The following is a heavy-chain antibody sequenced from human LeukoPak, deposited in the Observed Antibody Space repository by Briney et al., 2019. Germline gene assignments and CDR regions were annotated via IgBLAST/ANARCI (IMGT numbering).Heavy chain of an antibody. Sequence: SETLSLTCTVSGGSISGYYWSWIGQPPGKGLEWIGYIYYSGSTNYNPSLKSRVTISVDTSKNQFSLKLSSVTAADTAVYYCARGPTISFMDVWGKGTTVTVSS. D-gene: IGHD3-3*01. V-gene: IGHV4-59*01. CDR2: IYYSGST. CDR1: GGSISGYY. CDR3: ARGPTISFMDV. J-gene: IGHJ6*03.